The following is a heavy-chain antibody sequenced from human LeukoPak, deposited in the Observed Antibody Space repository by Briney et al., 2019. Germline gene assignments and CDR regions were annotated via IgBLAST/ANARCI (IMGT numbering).Heavy chain of an antibody. V-gene: IGHV4-4*07. Sequence: PSETLSLTCTVSGGSISGYYWYWVRQSADRGLEWIGRLYSSGDTYYNSPLKSRLTMSLYMSKNQLSLKLRSVTAADTAVYYCASGSSGSTKRYYFDSWGQGALVTVPS. D-gene: IGHD6-19*01. CDR1: GGSISGYY. CDR2: LYSSGDT. CDR3: ASGSSGSTKRYYFDS. J-gene: IGHJ4*02.